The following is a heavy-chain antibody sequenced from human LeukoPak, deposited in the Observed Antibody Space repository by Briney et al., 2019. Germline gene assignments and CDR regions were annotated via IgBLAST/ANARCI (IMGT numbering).Heavy chain of an antibody. CDR3: ARTTGITGTHDAFDI. D-gene: IGHD1-20*01. CDR2: IYYSGST. Sequence: SETLSLTCTVSSGSISSYYWSWIRQPPGKGLEWIGYIYYSGSTNYNPSLKSRVTISVDTSKNQFSLKLSSVTAADTAVYYCARTTGITGTHDAFDIWGQGTMVTVSS. CDR1: SGSISSYY. J-gene: IGHJ3*02. V-gene: IGHV4-59*01.